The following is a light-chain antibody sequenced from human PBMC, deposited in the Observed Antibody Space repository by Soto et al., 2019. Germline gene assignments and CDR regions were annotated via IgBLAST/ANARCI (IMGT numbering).Light chain of an antibody. CDR2: KAS. J-gene: IGKJ5*01. V-gene: IGKV1-5*03. CDR1: QTISSW. Sequence: IQITQSPSTLSGSVGDRVTITGRASQTISSWLAWYQQKPGKAPKLLIYKASTLKSGVPSRFSGSGSGTDFTLTVSSLQPEDFATYYRQQSYTSRITFGLGTRLEI. CDR3: QQSYTSRIT.